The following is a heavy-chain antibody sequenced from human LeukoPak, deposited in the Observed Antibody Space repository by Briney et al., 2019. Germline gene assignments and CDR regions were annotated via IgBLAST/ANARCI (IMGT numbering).Heavy chain of an antibody. CDR2: ISAYNGNT. CDR1: GYTFTSYG. CDR3: ATTGLGLDY. J-gene: IGHJ4*02. D-gene: IGHD1/OR15-1a*01. Sequence: ASVKVSCKASGYTFTSYGISWVRQAPGQGLEWMGWISAYNGNTNYAQKLQGRVTMTEDTSTDTAYMELSSLRSEDTAVYYCATTGLGLDYWGQGTLVTVSS. V-gene: IGHV1-18*01.